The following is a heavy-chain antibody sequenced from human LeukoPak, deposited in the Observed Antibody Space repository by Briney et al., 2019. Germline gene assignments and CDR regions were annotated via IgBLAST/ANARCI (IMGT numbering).Heavy chain of an antibody. CDR2: IIPILGIA. CDR1: GGTFSSYA. Sequence: GASVKVSCKASGGTFSSYAISWVRQAPGQGLEWMGRIIPILGIANYAQKFQGRVTITADESTSTAYMELSSLRSEDTAVYYCAKSGGVMARYYFDYWGQGTLVTVSS. V-gene: IGHV1-69*04. D-gene: IGHD3-16*01. CDR3: AKSGGVMARYYFDY. J-gene: IGHJ4*02.